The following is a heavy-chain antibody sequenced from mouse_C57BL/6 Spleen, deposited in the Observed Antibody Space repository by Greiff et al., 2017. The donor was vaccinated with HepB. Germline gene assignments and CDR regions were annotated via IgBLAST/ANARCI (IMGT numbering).Heavy chain of an antibody. CDR2: IYPGSGST. CDR1: GYTFTSYW. Sequence: QVQLQQPGAELVKPGASVKMSCKASGYTFTSYWITWVKQRPGQGLEWIGDIYPGSGSTNYNEKFKSKATLTVDTSSSTAYMQLTSLTSEDSAVYYCARVGQLRQRNDAMDYWGQGTSVTVSS. D-gene: IGHD3-2*02. CDR3: ARVGQLRQRNDAMDY. V-gene: IGHV1-55*01. J-gene: IGHJ4*01.